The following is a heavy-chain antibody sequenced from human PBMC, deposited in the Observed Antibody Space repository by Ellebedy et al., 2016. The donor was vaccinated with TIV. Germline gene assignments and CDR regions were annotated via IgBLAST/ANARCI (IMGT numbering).Heavy chain of an antibody. CDR2: ISNSGST. V-gene: IGHV4-4*08. Sequence: MPSETLSLTCTVSGDSIRGNHWTWIRQSPGKGLEWIGYISNSGSTNYNPALESRVIISLETSRNKFSLRLTSVTAADPAVYFCATDPNHSGQWRDWGQGLLVSVSS. CDR1: GDSIRGNH. J-gene: IGHJ4*02. CDR3: ATDPNHSGQWRD. D-gene: IGHD2-8*01.